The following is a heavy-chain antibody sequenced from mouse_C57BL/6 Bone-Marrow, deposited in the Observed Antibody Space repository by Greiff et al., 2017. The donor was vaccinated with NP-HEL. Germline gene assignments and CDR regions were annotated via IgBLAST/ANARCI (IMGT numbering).Heavy chain of an antibody. CDR3: ARGPLIYYYGSSSYAMDY. D-gene: IGHD1-1*01. CDR1: GYAFSSSW. CDR2: IYPGDGDT. Sequence: QVQLQQSGPELVKPGASVKISCKASGYAFSSSWMNWVKQRPGKGLEWIGRIYPGDGDTNYNGKFKGKATLTADKSSSTAYMQLSSLTSEDSAVNFCARGPLIYYYGSSSYAMDYWGQGTSVTVSS. J-gene: IGHJ4*01. V-gene: IGHV1-82*01.